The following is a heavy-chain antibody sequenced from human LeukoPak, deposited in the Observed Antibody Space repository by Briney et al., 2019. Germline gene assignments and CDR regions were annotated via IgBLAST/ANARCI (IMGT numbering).Heavy chain of an antibody. J-gene: IGHJ5*02. CDR1: GYTFTGYY. CDR2: INPNSGGT. CDR3: ARDSRPATAIPPELNWFDP. D-gene: IGHD2-21*02. V-gene: IGHV1-2*02. Sequence: ASVKVSCKASGYTFTGYYMHWVRQAPGQGLEWMGWINPNSGGTNYAQKFQGRVTMTRDTSIRTAYMELSRLRSDDTAVYYCARDSRPATAIPPELNWFDPWGQGTLVTVSS.